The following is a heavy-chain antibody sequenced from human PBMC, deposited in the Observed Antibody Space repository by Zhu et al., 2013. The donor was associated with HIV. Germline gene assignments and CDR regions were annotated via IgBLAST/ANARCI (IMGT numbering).Heavy chain of an antibody. J-gene: IGHJ6*02. CDR3: AKSEDGYNSYYYYGLDV. CDR2: IIPVSETT. D-gene: IGHD5-12*01. CDR1: GGTFNSYG. V-gene: IGHV1-69*01. Sequence: VQLVQSGAEVKKPGSSVKVSCRASGGTFNSYGFDWVRQAPGQGLEWMGVIIPVSETTNYAQKFHGRVTLTADESTSTTYMVLSSLTSADTAVYYCAKSEDGYNSYYYYGLDVWGQGTTVTVS.